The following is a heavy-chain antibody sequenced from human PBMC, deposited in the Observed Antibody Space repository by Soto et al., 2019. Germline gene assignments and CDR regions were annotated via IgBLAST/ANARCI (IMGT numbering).Heavy chain of an antibody. D-gene: IGHD3-22*01. CDR2: ISDSGSNT. J-gene: IGHJ5*02. CDR1: GFTFSDYY. Sequence: PGGSLRLSCAASGFTFSDYYMTWIRQAPGKGLEWFSYISDSGSNTYYADSVKGRFTISRDNAKKSLYLQMNSLRAEDTAVYYCARDTAFVASGLFDPWGQGTLVTVSS. V-gene: IGHV3-11*01. CDR3: ARDTAFVASGLFDP.